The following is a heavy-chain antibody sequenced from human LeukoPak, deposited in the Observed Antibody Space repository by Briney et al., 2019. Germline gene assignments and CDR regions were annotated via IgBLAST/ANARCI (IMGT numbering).Heavy chain of an antibody. V-gene: IGHV3-21*01. D-gene: IGHD1-26*01. J-gene: IGHJ4*02. CDR1: GGSFSGYY. CDR2: ISSSSSYI. CDR3: ARDTRVGATEYYFDY. Sequence: PSETLSLTCAVYGGSFSGYYWSWIRQPPGKGLEWVSSISSSSSYIYYADSVKGRFTISRDNAKNSLYLQMNSLRAEDTAVYYCARDTRVGATEYYFDYWGQGTLVTVSS.